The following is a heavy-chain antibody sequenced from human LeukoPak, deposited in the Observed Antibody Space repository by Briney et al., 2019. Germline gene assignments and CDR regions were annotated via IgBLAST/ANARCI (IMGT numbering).Heavy chain of an antibody. CDR2: ISRNGAVT. V-gene: IGHV3-43*01. Sequence: GGSLRLSCAASGLIFDDYTMHWVRQAPGKGLEWVSLISRNGAVTKYADSVRGRFTISRDNAKNSLYLQMNSLRAEDTAVYYCARGYYYGSGSYHQCDYWGQGTLVTVSS. CDR1: GLIFDDYT. CDR3: ARGYYYGSGSYHQCDY. J-gene: IGHJ4*02. D-gene: IGHD3-10*01.